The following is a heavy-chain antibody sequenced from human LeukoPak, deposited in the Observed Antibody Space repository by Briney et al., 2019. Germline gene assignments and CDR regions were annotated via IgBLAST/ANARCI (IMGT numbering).Heavy chain of an antibody. V-gene: IGHV3-53*01. CDR3: AKARWFLADYYYYYMDV. CDR1: GFTVSSNY. Sequence: PGGSLRLSCAASGFTVSSNYMSWVCQAPGKGLEWVSVIYSGGSTYYADSVKGRFTISRDNSKNTLYLQMNSLRAEDTAVYYCAKARWFLADYYYYYMDVWGKGTTVTVSS. D-gene: IGHD3-22*01. CDR2: IYSGGST. J-gene: IGHJ6*03.